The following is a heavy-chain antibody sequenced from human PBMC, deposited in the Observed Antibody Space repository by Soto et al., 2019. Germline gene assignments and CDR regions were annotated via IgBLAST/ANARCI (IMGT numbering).Heavy chain of an antibody. CDR2: ISYDGSNK. CDR3: AKMLYYYDSSGYYYYYGMDV. D-gene: IGHD3-22*01. J-gene: IGHJ6*02. Sequence: QVQLVESGGGVVQPGRSLRLSCAASGFTFSSYGMHWVRQAPGKGLEWVAVISYDGSNKYYADSVKGRFTISRDNSKNTLYLQMNSLRAEDTAVYYCAKMLYYYDSSGYYYYYGMDVWGQGTTVTVSS. V-gene: IGHV3-30*18. CDR1: GFTFSSYG.